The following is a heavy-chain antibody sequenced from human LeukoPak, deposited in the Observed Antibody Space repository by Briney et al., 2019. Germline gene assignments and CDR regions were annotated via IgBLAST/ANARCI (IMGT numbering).Heavy chain of an antibody. CDR2: IYYSGST. J-gene: IGHJ3*02. D-gene: IGHD6-19*01. CDR3: ASSRYSSGGAFDI. V-gene: IGHV4-59*01. CDR1: GGSISSYY. Sequence: PSETLSLTCTVSGGSISSYYWSWIRQPPGEGLEWIGYIYYSGSTNYNPSLESRVTISVDTSKSQFSLKLSSVTAADTAVYYCASSRYSSGGAFDIWGQGTMVTASS.